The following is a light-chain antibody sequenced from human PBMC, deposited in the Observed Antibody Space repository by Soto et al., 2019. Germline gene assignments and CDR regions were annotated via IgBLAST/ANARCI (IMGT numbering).Light chain of an antibody. CDR1: TSEVGGYDY. Sequence: QSALTQPASVSGSPGQSVTVSCTGTTSEVGGYDYVAWYQQHPGKAPKLMIYDVSSRPSGVSNRFSVSKSGNTASLTISGLQAEDEADYYCSSYIGSSTLSGVFGTGTKVSVL. V-gene: IGLV2-14*01. J-gene: IGLJ1*01. CDR3: SSYIGSSTLSGV. CDR2: DVS.